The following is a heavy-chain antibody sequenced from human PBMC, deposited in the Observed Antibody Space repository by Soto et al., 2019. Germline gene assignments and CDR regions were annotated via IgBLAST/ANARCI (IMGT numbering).Heavy chain of an antibody. J-gene: IGHJ4*02. D-gene: IGHD2-2*01. CDR2: IKSKIDGGTA. CDR1: GFTFSNAW. CDR3: TRDILVVPTAYLETYYFDY. V-gene: IGHV3-15*01. Sequence: EVQLVESGGGLVKPGGSLRLSCAASGFTFSNAWMSWVRQAPGKGLEWFGRIKSKIDGGTADYAAPVKGRFSISRDDSKNTLYLQMNSLKTEDTAVYYCTRDILVVPTAYLETYYFDYWGQGTLVTVSS.